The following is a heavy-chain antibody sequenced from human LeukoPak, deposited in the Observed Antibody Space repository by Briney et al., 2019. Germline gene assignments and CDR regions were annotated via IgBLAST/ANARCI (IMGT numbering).Heavy chain of an antibody. CDR3: ARFYSGYGNYYYYMDV. D-gene: IGHD5-12*01. V-gene: IGHV1-2*02. J-gene: IGHJ6*03. CDR2: INPNSGGT. Sequence: GASVKVSCKASGYTFTGYYMHWVRQAPGQGLEWMGWINPNSGGTNYAQKFQGRVTMTRDTSIGTAYMELSRLRSDDTAVYYCARFYSGYGNYYYYMDVWGKGTTVTVSS. CDR1: GYTFTGYY.